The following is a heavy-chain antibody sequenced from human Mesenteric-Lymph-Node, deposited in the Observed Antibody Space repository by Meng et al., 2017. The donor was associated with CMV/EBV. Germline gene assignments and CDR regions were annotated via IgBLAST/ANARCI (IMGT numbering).Heavy chain of an antibody. CDR1: GFSLSTSGVG. CDR2: IYWDDDK. V-gene: IGHV2-5*02. Sequence: QIPLKESGPTLVKPTQTLTLTCPFSGFSLSTSGVGVGWIRQPPGKALEWLALIYWDDDKRYSPSLKSRLTITKDTSKNQVVLTMTNMDPVDTATYYCAHSSGIAAAGPFYFDYWGQGTLVTVSS. J-gene: IGHJ4*02. CDR3: AHSSGIAAAGPFYFDY. D-gene: IGHD6-13*01.